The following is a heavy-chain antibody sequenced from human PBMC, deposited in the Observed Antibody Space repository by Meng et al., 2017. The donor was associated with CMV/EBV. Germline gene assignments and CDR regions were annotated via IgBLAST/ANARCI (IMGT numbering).Heavy chain of an antibody. CDR3: ARDGPYGDPLHY. CDR1: RFTVSSYY. CDR2: IYSGGST. J-gene: IGHJ4*02. Sequence: GGSLRLSCAASRFTVSSYYMSWVRQAPGKGLEWVSVIYSGGSTYYADSVKGRFTISRDNSKNTLYLQMNSLRAEDTAVYYCARDGPYGDPLHYWGQGTLVTSPQ. V-gene: IGHV3-66*02. D-gene: IGHD4-17*01.